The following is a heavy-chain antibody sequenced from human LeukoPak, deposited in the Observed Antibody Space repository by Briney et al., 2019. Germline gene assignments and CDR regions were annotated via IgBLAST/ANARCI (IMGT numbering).Heavy chain of an antibody. CDR3: ARYGRYRAFDI. Sequence: GGSLRLSCAASGFTSSAYWMHWVRQVPGKGLVWVSRINSDVSTTNYTDSVKGRFTISRDNAKKTIYLQMNSLRAEDTAVYYCARYGRYRAFDIWGPGTVVTVSS. J-gene: IGHJ3*02. V-gene: IGHV3-74*01. CDR2: INSDVSTT. CDR1: GFTSSAYW. D-gene: IGHD1-26*01.